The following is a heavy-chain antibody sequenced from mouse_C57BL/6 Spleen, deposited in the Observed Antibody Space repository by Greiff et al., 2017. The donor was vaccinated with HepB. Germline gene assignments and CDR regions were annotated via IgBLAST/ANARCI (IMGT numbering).Heavy chain of an antibody. J-gene: IGHJ3*01. Sequence: QVQLQQPGAELVRPGTSVKLSCKASGYTFTSYWMHWVKQRPGQGLEWIGVIDPSDSYTNYNQKFKGKATLTVDTSSSTAYMQLSSLTSEDSAVYYCASFYYGYGGAYWGQGTLVTVSA. D-gene: IGHD2-2*01. CDR2: IDPSDSYT. CDR1: GYTFTSYW. CDR3: ASFYYGYGGAY. V-gene: IGHV1-59*01.